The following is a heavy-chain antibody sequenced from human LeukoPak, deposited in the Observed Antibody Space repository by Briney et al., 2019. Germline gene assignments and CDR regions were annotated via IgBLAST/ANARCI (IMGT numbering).Heavy chain of an antibody. J-gene: IGHJ6*02. CDR1: GFTVSSNY. CDR3: ARDSLYYYYYGMDV. Sequence: GGSLRLSCAASGFTVSSNYMSWVRQAPGEGLEWVSVIYSGGSTYYADSVKGRFTISRDNSKNTLYLQMNSLRAEDTAVYYCARDSLYYYYYGMDVWGQGTTVTVSS. CDR2: IYSGGST. V-gene: IGHV3-53*01.